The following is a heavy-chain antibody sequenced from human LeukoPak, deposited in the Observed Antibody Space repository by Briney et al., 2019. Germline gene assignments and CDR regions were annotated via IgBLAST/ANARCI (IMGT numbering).Heavy chain of an antibody. CDR1: GGTFSSYA. J-gene: IGHJ4*02. CDR3: AIKHRLRFLEWLGY. Sequence: SVKVSCKASGGTFSSYAIGWVRQAPGQGLEWMGGIIPIFGTANYAQKFQGRVTITADESTSTAYMELSSLRSEDTAVYYCAIKHRLRFLEWLGYWGQGTLVTVSS. V-gene: IGHV1-69*01. CDR2: IIPIFGTA. D-gene: IGHD3-3*01.